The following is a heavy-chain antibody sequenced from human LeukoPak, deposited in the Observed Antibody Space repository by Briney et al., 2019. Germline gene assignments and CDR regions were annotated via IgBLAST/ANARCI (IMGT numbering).Heavy chain of an antibody. D-gene: IGHD3-10*01. J-gene: IGHJ2*01. CDR1: GFTFTSSA. CDR2: IVVGSGNT. Sequence: SVKVSCKASGFTFTSSAVQWVRQARGQRLEWIGWIVVGSGNTNYPQKLQERVTITRDMATSTAYMELSSLRSEDTAVYYCATDRYYYGSGSYYRWYFDLWGRGTLVTVSS. CDR3: ATDRYYYGSGSYYRWYFDL. V-gene: IGHV1-58*01.